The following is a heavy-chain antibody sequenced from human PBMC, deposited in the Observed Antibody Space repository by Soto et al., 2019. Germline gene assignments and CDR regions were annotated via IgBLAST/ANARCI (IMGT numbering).Heavy chain of an antibody. Sequence: LRLSCAASGFTFDDYAMHWVRQAPGKGLEWVSGISWNSGSIGYADSVKGRFTISRDNAKNSLYLQMNSLRAEDTALYYCAKAQNWNYVSYFDYWGQGTLVTVSP. CDR3: AKAQNWNYVSYFDY. D-gene: IGHD1-7*01. CDR2: ISWNSGSI. CDR1: GFTFDDYA. V-gene: IGHV3-9*01. J-gene: IGHJ4*02.